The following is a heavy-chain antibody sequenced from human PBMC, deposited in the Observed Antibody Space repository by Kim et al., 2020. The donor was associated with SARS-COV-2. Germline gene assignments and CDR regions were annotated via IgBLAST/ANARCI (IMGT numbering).Heavy chain of an antibody. CDR2: IKEDGSDQ. V-gene: IGHV3-7*03. J-gene: IGHJ4*02. CDR3: ARDRGYCSGGTCKTRLDY. Sequence: GGSLRLSCVGPGFSLSDSWVSWVRQAPGKGLEWVADIKEDGSDQHYVDSVKGRFTISRDNDKNSVYLQMNSLRAEDTAVYYCARDRGYCSGGTCKTRLDYWGQETPVTVAS. D-gene: IGHD2-15*01. CDR1: GFSLSDSW.